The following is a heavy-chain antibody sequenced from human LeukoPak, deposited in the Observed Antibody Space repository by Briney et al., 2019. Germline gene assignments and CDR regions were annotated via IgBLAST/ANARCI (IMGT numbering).Heavy chain of an antibody. J-gene: IGHJ3*02. D-gene: IGHD3-22*01. CDR1: GGSISSYY. CDR2: IYYSGGT. Sequence: SETLSLTCTVSGGSISSYYWSWIRQPPGKGLEWIGYIYYSGGTNYNPSLKSRVTISVDTSKNQFSLKLSSVTAADTAVYYCARNRDSSGYYSKRDAFDIWGQGTMVTVSS. V-gene: IGHV4-59*01. CDR3: ARNRDSSGYYSKRDAFDI.